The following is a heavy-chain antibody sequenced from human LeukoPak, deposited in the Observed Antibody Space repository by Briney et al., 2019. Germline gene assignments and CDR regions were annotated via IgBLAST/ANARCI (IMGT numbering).Heavy chain of an antibody. J-gene: IGHJ4*02. CDR1: GFTFSSYW. D-gene: IGHD3-3*01. V-gene: IGHV3-7*01. Sequence: PGGSLTLSCAASGFTFSSYWMSRVRQAPGQGLEWVANIKQGGREKYYMDSVKGRFTTSRDNAKNSLYLQMNSLRAEDTAVYYCARVEGVFWSGYLRTIDYWGQGTLVTVSS. CDR2: IKQGGREK. CDR3: ARVEGVFWSGYLRTIDY.